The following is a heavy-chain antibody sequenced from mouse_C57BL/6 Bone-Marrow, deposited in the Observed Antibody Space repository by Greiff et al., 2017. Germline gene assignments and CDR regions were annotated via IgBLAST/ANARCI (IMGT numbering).Heavy chain of an antibody. CDR2: IDPSDSYT. V-gene: IGHV1-50*01. D-gene: IGHD2-3*01. CDR1: GYTFTSYW. CDR3: ARDGETDVDY. Sequence: QVQLQQPGAELVKPGASVKLSCKASGYTFTSYWMQWVKQRPGQGLEWIGEIDPSDSYTNYNQKFKGKATLTVDTSSSTAYMQLSSLTSEDSAVYYGARDGETDVDYWGQGTTLTVSS. J-gene: IGHJ2*01.